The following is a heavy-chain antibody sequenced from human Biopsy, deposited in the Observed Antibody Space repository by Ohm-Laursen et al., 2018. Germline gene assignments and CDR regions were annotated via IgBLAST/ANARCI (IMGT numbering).Heavy chain of an antibody. Sequence: SLRLSCSASGFTFSSYAMSWVRQAPGKELEWVSAITSSGDTTYYSDSVKGRFTISRDSSKNTLHLQMNSLRAEDTAVYYCAKDQGYYYDRSVYYYFDYWGQGTLVTVSS. CDR3: AKDQGYYYDRSVYYYFDY. CDR1: GFTFSSYA. D-gene: IGHD3-22*01. J-gene: IGHJ4*02. CDR2: ITSSGDTT. V-gene: IGHV3-23*01.